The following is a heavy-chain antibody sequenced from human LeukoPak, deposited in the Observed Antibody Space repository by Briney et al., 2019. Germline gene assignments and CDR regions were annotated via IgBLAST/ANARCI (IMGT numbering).Heavy chain of an antibody. CDR1: GFTFSSYS. Sequence: GGSLRLSCAASGFTFSSYSMNWVRQAPGKGLEWVSYISSSSSTIYYADSVKGRFTISRDNAKNSLYLQMNSLRAEDTAVYYCARDLFRHSGSTGRYWFDPWGQGTLVTVSS. CDR3: ARDLFRHSGSTGRYWFDP. D-gene: IGHD3-10*01. V-gene: IGHV3-48*04. J-gene: IGHJ5*02. CDR2: ISSSSSTI.